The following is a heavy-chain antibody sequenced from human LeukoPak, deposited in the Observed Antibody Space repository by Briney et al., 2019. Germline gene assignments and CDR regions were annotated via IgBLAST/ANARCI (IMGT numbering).Heavy chain of an antibody. D-gene: IGHD2/OR15-2a*01. CDR3: ARGLNSDY. Sequence: GASVKVSCKASGYTFTDYNMPWVQQAPGQGLEWMGWINPNSGGTNYAQKFQGRVTMTRDTSISTAYMELSRLRADDTAVYYCARGLNSDYWGQGTLVTVSS. CDR2: INPNSGGT. J-gene: IGHJ4*02. CDR1: GYTFTDYN. V-gene: IGHV1-2*03.